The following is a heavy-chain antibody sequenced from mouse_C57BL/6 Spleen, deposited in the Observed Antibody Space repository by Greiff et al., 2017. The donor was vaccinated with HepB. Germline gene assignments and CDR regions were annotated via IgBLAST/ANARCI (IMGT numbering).Heavy chain of an antibody. V-gene: IGHV1-55*01. CDR3: ARERDDGYYGGAMDY. CDR2: IYPGSGST. CDR1: GYTFTSYW. J-gene: IGHJ4*01. Sequence: QVQLQQPGAELVKPGASVKMSCKASGYTFTSYWITWVKQRPGQGLEWIGDIYPGSGSTNYNEKFKSKATLTVDTSSSTAYMQLSSLTSEDSAVYYCARERDDGYYGGAMDYWGQGTSVTVAS. D-gene: IGHD2-3*01.